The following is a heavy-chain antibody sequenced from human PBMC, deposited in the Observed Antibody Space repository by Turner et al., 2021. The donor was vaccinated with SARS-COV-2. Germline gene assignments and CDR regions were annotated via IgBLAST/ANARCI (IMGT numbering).Heavy chain of an antibody. D-gene: IGHD3-22*01. CDR3: AKGYDSSGYYSARGGLFCDY. J-gene: IGHJ4*02. CDR1: GFTFSSYA. V-gene: IGHV3-23*01. Sequence: EVQLLESGGGFVQPGGSLRLSCAASGFTFSSYAMSWVRQAPGKGLEWVSASSGSGGRTYYADSVKGRFTISRDNSKNTLYLQMNSLRAEDTAVYYCAKGYDSSGYYSARGGLFCDYWGQGTLVTVSS. CDR2: SSGSGGRT.